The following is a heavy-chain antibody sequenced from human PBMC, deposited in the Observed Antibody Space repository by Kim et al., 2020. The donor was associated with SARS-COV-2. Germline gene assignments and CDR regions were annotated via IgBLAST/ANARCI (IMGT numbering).Heavy chain of an antibody. CDR3: TTGRDSDYYDSSGYAAFDY. Sequence: GRFTISRDDSKNTLYLQMNSLKTEDTAVYYCTTGRDSDYYDSSGYAAFDYWGQGTLVTVSS. V-gene: IGHV3-15*01. D-gene: IGHD3-22*01. J-gene: IGHJ4*02.